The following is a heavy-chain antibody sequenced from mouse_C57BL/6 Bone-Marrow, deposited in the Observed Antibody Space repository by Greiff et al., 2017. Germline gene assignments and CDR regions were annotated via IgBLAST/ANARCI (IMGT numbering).Heavy chain of an antibody. CDR3: SRWVNWLYCFDY. Sequence: VKLVESGAELAKPGASVKLSCKASGYTFTSYWMHWVKQRPGQGLEWIGYINPSSGYTKYNQKFKDKATLTADNSSSTAYMQLSSLPYEDSAVYYCSRWVNWLYCFDYWGQGTTLTVSS. V-gene: IGHV1-7*01. CDR2: INPSSGYT. CDR1: GYTFTSYW. D-gene: IGHD3-3*01. J-gene: IGHJ2*01.